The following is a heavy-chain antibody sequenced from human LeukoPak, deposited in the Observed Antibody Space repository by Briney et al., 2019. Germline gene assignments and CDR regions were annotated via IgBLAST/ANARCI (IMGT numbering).Heavy chain of an antibody. Sequence: ASVKVSCKASGYTFTSYDISWVRQAPGQGLEWMGWISAYNGNTNYAQKLQGRVTMTTDTSTSTAYMELRSLRSDDTAVYYCARALGYCSSTSCPIDYWGQGTLVTVSS. CDR3: ARALGYCSSTSCPIDY. J-gene: IGHJ4*02. CDR1: GYTFTSYD. D-gene: IGHD2-2*01. V-gene: IGHV1-18*01. CDR2: ISAYNGNT.